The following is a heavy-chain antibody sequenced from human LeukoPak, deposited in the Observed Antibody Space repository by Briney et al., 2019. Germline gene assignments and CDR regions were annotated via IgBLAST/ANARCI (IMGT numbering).Heavy chain of an antibody. Sequence: HPGGSLRLSCAASGFTFSGSAMHWVRQASGKGLEWVGRIRSKANIYATAYAASVKGRFTISRDDSKNTAYLQMNSLKTEDTAVYYCTRHVPNSGYANFDYWGQGTLVTVSS. CDR1: GFTFSGSA. V-gene: IGHV3-73*01. D-gene: IGHD5-12*01. CDR3: TRHVPNSGYANFDY. CDR2: IRSKANIYAT. J-gene: IGHJ4*02.